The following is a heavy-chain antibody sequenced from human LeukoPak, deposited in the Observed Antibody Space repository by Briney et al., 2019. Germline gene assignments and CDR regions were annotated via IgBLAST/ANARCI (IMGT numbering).Heavy chain of an antibody. D-gene: IGHD2-2*01. CDR3: ATGCTSTSCYFF. CDR2: ISGGGSST. Sequence: GGSLRLSCAASGFTFSHFAMNWVRQAPWEGLEWVSSISGGGSSTFYADSVKGRFTTSRDNSKNTLYLQINSLRAEDTAVYYCATGCTSTSCYFFWGQGTLVTVSS. V-gene: IGHV3-23*01. J-gene: IGHJ4*02. CDR1: GFTFSHFA.